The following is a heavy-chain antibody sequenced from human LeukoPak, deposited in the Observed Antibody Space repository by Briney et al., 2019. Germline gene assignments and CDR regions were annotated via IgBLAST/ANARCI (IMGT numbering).Heavy chain of an antibody. CDR2: ISAYNGNT. CDR3: ARDVGITGTTFISDY. D-gene: IGHD1-7*01. J-gene: IGHJ4*02. Sequence: ASVKVSCKASGYTFTSYGISWVRQAPGQGLEWMGWISAYNGNTNYAQKLQGRVTMTTGTSTSTAYMELRSLRSDDTAVYYCARDVGITGTTFISDYWGQGTLVTVSS. CDR1: GYTFTSYG. V-gene: IGHV1-18*01.